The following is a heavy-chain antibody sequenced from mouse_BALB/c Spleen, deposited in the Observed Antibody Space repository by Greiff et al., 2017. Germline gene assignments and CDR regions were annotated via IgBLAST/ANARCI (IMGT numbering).Heavy chain of an antibody. J-gene: IGHJ2*01. CDR3: ARQRDWYFDY. D-gene: IGHD3-3*01. CDR2: ISSGGSYT. CDR1: GFTFSSYG. V-gene: IGHV5-6*01. Sequence: EVQGVESGGDLVKPGGSLKLSCAASGFTFSSYGMSWVRQTPDKRLEWVATISSGGSYTYYPDSVKGRFTISRDNAKNTLYLQMSSLKSEDTAMYYCARQRDWYFDYWGQGTTLTVSS.